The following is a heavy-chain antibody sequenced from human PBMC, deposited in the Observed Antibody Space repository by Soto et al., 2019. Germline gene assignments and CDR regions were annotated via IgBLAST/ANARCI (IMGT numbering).Heavy chain of an antibody. Sequence: QLQLQESGPGLVKPSETLSLTCTVSGGSITSSTSYWGWIRQPPGKGLEWIATMYSGGSTYYDPSLNCRVTISGDRSKHQLPLKLSPVTAADTAEYYCVYQDYSSNVYYFTFWGQGTLVSVPA. V-gene: IGHV4-39*01. J-gene: IGHJ4*02. CDR3: VYQDYSSNVYYFTF. CDR1: GGSITSSTSY. D-gene: IGHD6-19*01. CDR2: MYSGGST.